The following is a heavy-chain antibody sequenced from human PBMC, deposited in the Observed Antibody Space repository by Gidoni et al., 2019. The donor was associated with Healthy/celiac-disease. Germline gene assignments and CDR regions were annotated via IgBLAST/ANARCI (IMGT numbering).Heavy chain of an antibody. Sequence: YGSYGMHWVRQAPGKGLEWVAVIWYDGSNKYYADSVKGRFTISRDNSKNTLYLQMNSLRAEDTAVYYCARAGPLGYCSSTSCYFHYYYYGMDVWGQGTTVTVSS. CDR3: ARAGPLGYCSSTSCYFHYYYYGMDV. J-gene: IGHJ6*02. D-gene: IGHD2-2*01. V-gene: IGHV3-33*01. CDR1: YGSYG. CDR2: IWYDGSNK.